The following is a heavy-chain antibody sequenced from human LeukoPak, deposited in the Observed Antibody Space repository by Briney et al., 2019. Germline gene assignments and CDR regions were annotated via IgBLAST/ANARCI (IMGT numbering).Heavy chain of an antibody. CDR3: ARDSSSSGTKDFDY. Sequence: GGSLRLSCAASGFTFSSYAMHWVRQAPGKGLGWVAVISYDGSNKYYADSVKGRFTISRDNSKNTLYLQMNSLRAEDTAVYYCARDSSSSGTKDFDYWGQGTLVTVSS. CDR2: ISYDGSNK. CDR1: GFTFSSYA. D-gene: IGHD3-10*01. V-gene: IGHV3-30*04. J-gene: IGHJ4*02.